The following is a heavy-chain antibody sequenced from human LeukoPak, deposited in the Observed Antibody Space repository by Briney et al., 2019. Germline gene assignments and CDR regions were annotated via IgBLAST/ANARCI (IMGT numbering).Heavy chain of an antibody. V-gene: IGHV3-23*01. Sequence: GGSLRLSCAASGFTFSSYAMTWVRQAPGKGLGWVSSISGPGGSTYYADSVKRRFTISRDNSKNTLYLQVNSLRAEDTAVYYCAKVKAGPYYDYGLDVWGQGTTVTVSS. CDR3: AKVKAGPYYDYGLDV. J-gene: IGHJ6*02. CDR2: ISGPGGST. CDR1: GFTFSSYA.